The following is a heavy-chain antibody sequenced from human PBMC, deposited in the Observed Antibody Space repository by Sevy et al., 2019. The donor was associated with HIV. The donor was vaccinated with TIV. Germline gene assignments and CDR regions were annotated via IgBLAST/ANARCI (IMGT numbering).Heavy chain of an antibody. J-gene: IGHJ6*02. CDR2: IHSSGST. CDR1: GGSIHNSY. Sequence: SETLSLTCTVSGGSIHNSYWSWIRQSPGKGLEWIGYIHSSGSTNGNPSLKGRVTISVDTSKNQFSLNLKSVTAADSGIYYCVREYSSSETLHVWGQGTTVTVSS. CDR3: VREYSSSETLHV. D-gene: IGHD6-13*01. V-gene: IGHV4-59*01.